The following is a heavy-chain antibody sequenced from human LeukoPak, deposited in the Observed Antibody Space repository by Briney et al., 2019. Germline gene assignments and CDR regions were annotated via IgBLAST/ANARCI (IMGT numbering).Heavy chain of an antibody. CDR1: GFTFSSYE. Sequence: PGGSLRLSCAASGFTFSSYEMNWVRQAPGKGLEWVSSISRSATTIYYADSVKGRFTISRDNTKNSLYLLMNSLRAEDTAVYYCARDDGGSSPFDYWGQGTLVTVSS. D-gene: IGHD4-23*01. J-gene: IGHJ4*02. CDR3: ARDDGGSSPFDY. V-gene: IGHV3-48*03. CDR2: ISRSATTI.